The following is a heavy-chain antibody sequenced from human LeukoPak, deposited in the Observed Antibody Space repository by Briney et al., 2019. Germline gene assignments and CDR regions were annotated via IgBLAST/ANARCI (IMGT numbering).Heavy chain of an antibody. V-gene: IGHV4-59*10. D-gene: IGHD5-12*01. Sequence: SETLSLTCAVYGGSFSGYYWSWIRQPAEKGLEWIGRIYTSGSTYYNPSLKSRVTISADTSKNQFSLNVSSVTAADTAVYYCARATSSYFYYMDVWGKGTTVTISS. CDR3: ARATSSYFYYMDV. CDR2: IYTSGST. J-gene: IGHJ6*03. CDR1: GGSFSGYY.